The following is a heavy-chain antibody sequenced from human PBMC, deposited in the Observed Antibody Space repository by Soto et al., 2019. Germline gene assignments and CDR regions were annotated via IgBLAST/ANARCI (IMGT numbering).Heavy chain of an antibody. CDR1: GFTFSSYA. CDR2: IKEDGSET. V-gene: IGHV3-7*01. CDR3: ASLSSSWYLNFDY. Sequence: GGSLRLSCAASGFTFSSYAMSWVRQAPGKGLEWVADIKEDGSETYYVDSVKGRFTISRDNAKNSLYLQMNSLRAEDTAVYYCASLSSSWYLNFDYWGQGTLVTVSS. J-gene: IGHJ4*02. D-gene: IGHD6-13*01.